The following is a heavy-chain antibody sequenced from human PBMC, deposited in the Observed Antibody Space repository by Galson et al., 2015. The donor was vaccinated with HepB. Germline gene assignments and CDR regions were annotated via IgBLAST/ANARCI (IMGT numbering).Heavy chain of an antibody. CDR2: IKSKTDGGTT. Sequence: SLRLSCAASGFTFSNAWMSWVRQAPGKGLEWVGRIKSKTDGGTTDYAAPVKGRFTISRDDSKNTLYLQMNSLKTEDTAVYYCTTEVAPPDFWSGYYLDYWGQGTLVTVSS. D-gene: IGHD3-3*01. J-gene: IGHJ4*02. V-gene: IGHV3-15*01. CDR1: GFTFSNAW. CDR3: TTEVAPPDFWSGYYLDY.